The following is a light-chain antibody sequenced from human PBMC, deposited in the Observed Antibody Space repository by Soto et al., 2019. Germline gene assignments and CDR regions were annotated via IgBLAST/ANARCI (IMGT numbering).Light chain of an antibody. V-gene: IGLV2-14*01. CDR2: GVK. J-gene: IGLJ1*01. Sequence: SPPAPGLPSPRRSITFSCTGSARDISAYNYLSSYQHHPGKAPILIIYGVKSRSSGVSIRFSASTSAFTDYLNISRLQAEEEADYYCSSYTTSYFYVFGPGTKVTAL. CDR3: SSYTTSYFYV. CDR1: ARDISAYNY.